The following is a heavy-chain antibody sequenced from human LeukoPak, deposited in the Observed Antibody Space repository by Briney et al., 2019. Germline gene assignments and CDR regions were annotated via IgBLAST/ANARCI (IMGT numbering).Heavy chain of an antibody. CDR3: AKDMDHDYDDYGFDY. V-gene: IGHV3-30*02. CDR1: GFTFSSYG. J-gene: IGHJ4*02. D-gene: IGHD4-17*01. Sequence: PGGSLRLSCAASGFTFSSYGMHWVRQAPGKGLEWATFIRYDGSDKYYADSVKGRFTVSRDNSKNTVFLQMNRLRAEDTAVYYCAKDMDHDYDDYGFDYWGQGTPVTVSS. CDR2: IRYDGSDK.